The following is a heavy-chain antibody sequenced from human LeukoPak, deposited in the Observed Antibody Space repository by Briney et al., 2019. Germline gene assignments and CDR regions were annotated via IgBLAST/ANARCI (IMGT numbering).Heavy chain of an antibody. CDR3: ARAPGDYDLYCYYMDV. V-gene: IGHV1-69*13. Sequence: SVKVSCKASGGTFSSYAISWVRQAPGQGLEWMGGIIPIFGTANYAQKFQGRVTITADESTSTAYMELSSLRSEDTAVYYCARAPGDYDLYCYYMDVWGKGTTVTVSS. CDR1: GGTFSSYA. D-gene: IGHD3-16*01. J-gene: IGHJ6*03. CDR2: IIPIFGTA.